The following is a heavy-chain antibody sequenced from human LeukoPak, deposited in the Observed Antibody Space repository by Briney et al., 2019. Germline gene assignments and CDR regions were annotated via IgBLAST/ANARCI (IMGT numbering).Heavy chain of an antibody. J-gene: IGHJ4*02. CDR2: IKEDAGEI. Sequence: PGGSLRLSCAASGFTFSSYWMSWVRQAPGKGLEWVANIKEDAGEIYYVDSVKGRFTISRDNAKDSLYLQMDSLRAEDTAVYYCARDKIVGATHFDYWGQGALVTVSS. D-gene: IGHD1-26*01. V-gene: IGHV3-7*01. CDR1: GFTFSSYW. CDR3: ARDKIVGATHFDY.